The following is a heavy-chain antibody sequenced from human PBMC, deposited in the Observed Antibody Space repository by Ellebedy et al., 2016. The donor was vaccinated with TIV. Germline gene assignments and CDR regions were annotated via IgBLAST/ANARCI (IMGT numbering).Heavy chain of an antibody. CDR3: ARGRYCSSTRRGLLDY. J-gene: IGHJ4*02. Sequence: PGGSLRLSCTASGFNFHNYAMTWVRQAPGKGLEWVSEISRSGGTTYYADSVKGRFTISRDNSKNTMFLQLNSLRVEDTAVYYCARGRYCSSTRRGLLDYWGQGTLITVSS. V-gene: IGHV3-23*01. CDR1: GFNFHNYA. D-gene: IGHD2-2*01. CDR2: ISRSGGTT.